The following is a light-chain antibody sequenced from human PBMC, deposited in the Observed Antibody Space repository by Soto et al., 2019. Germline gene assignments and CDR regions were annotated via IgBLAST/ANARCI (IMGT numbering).Light chain of an antibody. Sequence: DIVLPRPPTSLAGSRAGRATINSNPSQGVLYNPNIKNYLAWNKKKPGQSPKLLIYWASIRESGVPDRFSGSGSGTDFTLTISSLQAEDVASYYCQQYYSTPRTFGQGTKVEIK. CDR1: QGVLYNPNIKNY. CDR3: QQYYSTPRT. J-gene: IGKJ1*01. V-gene: IGKV4-1*01. CDR2: WAS.